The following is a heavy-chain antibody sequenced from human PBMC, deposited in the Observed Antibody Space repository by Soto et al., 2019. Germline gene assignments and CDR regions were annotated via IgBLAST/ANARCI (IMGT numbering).Heavy chain of an antibody. D-gene: IGHD6-19*01. Sequence: GGSLRLSCAASGFTFSSYGMHWVRQAPGKGLEWVAVISYDGSNKYYADSVKGRFTISRDNSKNTLYLQMNSLRAEDTAVYYCAKEKTKYCSGWSGAAAGYLDYRDQGPLVTVSS. CDR3: AKEKTKYCSGWSGAAAGYLDY. J-gene: IGHJ4*02. V-gene: IGHV3-30*18. CDR2: ISYDGSNK. CDR1: GFTFSSYG.